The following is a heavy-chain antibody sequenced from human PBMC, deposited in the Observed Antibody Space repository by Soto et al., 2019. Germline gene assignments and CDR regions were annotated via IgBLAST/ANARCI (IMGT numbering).Heavy chain of an antibody. J-gene: IGHJ5*02. D-gene: IGHD6-6*01. Sequence: LSLTCTVSGGSISSYYWSWIRQPPGKGLEWIGYIYYSGSTNYNPSLKSRVTISVDTSKNQFSLKLSSVTAADTAVYYCARGDHLISRSSVHSWLDPWGKGTLGTVPS. CDR2: IYYSGST. V-gene: IGHV4-59*01. CDR3: ARGDHLISRSSVHSWLDP. CDR1: GGSISSYY.